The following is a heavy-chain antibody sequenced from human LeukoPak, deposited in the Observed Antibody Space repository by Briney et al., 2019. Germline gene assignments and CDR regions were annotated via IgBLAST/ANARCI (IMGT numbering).Heavy chain of an antibody. J-gene: IGHJ4*02. CDR3: AKINPYDYVWGGADY. V-gene: IGHV3-23*01. CDR1: GFTFSSYA. Sequence: GGSLRLSCAASGFTFSSYAMSWVRQAPGKGLEWVSTISTSGASTYYADSVKGRFTISRDNSKNTLYLQMNSLRAEDTAVYYCAKINPYDYVWGGADYWGQGTLVTVSS. CDR2: ISTSGAST. D-gene: IGHD3-16*01.